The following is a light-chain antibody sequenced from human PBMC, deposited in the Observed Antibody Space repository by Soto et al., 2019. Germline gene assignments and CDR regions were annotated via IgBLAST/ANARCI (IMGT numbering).Light chain of an antibody. V-gene: IGKV1-5*01. Sequence: DIQMTQSPSTLSAYVGDRVTITCRASQSVTKWVAWYQQRPGQAPKILIWDASSLQRGVPVRFSGSGYGTEFTLSISSLXPDDFATYYCQHYNGHSTWSFGQGTKVDIK. CDR1: QSVTKW. CDR2: DAS. CDR3: QHYNGHSTWS. J-gene: IGKJ1*01.